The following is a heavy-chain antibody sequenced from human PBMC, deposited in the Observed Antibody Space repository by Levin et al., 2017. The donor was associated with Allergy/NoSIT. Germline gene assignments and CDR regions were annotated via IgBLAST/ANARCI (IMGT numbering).Heavy chain of an antibody. Sequence: SGKVSCKASGATFRSYAISWVRQVPGQGLEWMGGIILMSDTTNYALKFQGRVTITADESTSTAYMELSSLRSEDTAVYYCAGATYCSGGSCYSGPDYWGQGTLVTVSS. CDR3: AGATYCSGGSCYSGPDY. J-gene: IGHJ4*02. D-gene: IGHD2-15*01. CDR2: IILMSDTT. V-gene: IGHV1-69*13. CDR1: GATFRSYA.